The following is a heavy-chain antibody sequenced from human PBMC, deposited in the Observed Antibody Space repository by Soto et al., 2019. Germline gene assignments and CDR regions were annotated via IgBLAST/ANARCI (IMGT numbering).Heavy chain of an antibody. Sequence: QLQLQESGPGLVKPSETLSLTCTVSGGSISSSTYYWGWIRQPPGKGLEWIGSVYFSATIYYNPSLKSRLIFSEDTSMNRCSLKLSSVTAAVTAVYYCARHGLSSSGWTAAGFDYWGQGIVFSISS. CDR3: ARHGLSSSGWTAAGFDY. CDR1: GGSISSSTYY. V-gene: IGHV4-39*01. J-gene: IGHJ4*02. CDR2: VYFSATI. D-gene: IGHD6-19*01.